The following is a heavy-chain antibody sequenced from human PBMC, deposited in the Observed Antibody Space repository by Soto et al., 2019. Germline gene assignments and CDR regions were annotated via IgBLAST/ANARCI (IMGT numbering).Heavy chain of an antibody. J-gene: IGHJ4*02. Sequence: PGGSLRLSCAASGFTFSSYAMHWVRQAPGKGLEYVSAISSNGGSTYYANSVKGRFTISRDNSKNTLYLQMGSLRAEDMAVYYCARDRCSGGSCYSGFDYWGQGTLVTVSS. CDR2: ISSNGGST. CDR3: ARDRCSGGSCYSGFDY. D-gene: IGHD2-15*01. CDR1: GFTFSSYA. V-gene: IGHV3-64*01.